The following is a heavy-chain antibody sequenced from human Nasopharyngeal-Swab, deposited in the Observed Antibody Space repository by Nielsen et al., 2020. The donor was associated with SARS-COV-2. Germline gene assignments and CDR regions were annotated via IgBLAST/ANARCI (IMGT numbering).Heavy chain of an antibody. J-gene: IGHJ3*02. CDR2: ISGSGGST. CDR3: AKRQLLPTGAFDI. Sequence: GESLKISCAASGFTFSSYSMSWVRQAPGKGLEWVSAISGSGGSTYYADSVKGRFTISRDNSKNTLYLQMNSLRADDTAVYYCAKRQLLPTGAFDIWGQGTMVTVSS. V-gene: IGHV3-23*01. CDR1: GFTFSSYS. D-gene: IGHD2-2*01.